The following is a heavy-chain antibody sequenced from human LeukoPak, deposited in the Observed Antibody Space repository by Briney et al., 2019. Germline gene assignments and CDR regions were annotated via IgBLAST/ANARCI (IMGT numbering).Heavy chain of an antibody. Sequence: RGASVKVSCKASGGTFSSYAISWVRQAPGQGLEWMGGIIPIFGTANYAQKFQGRVTITADESTSTAYMELSSLRSEDTAVYYCARDQGYGGKGSAFDVWGQGTMVTVSS. D-gene: IGHD4-23*01. CDR2: IIPIFGTA. J-gene: IGHJ3*01. CDR1: GGTFSSYA. V-gene: IGHV1-69*13. CDR3: ARDQGYGGKGSAFDV.